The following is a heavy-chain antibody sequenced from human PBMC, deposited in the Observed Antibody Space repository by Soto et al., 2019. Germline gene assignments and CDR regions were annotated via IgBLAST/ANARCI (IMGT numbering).Heavy chain of an antibody. Sequence: PSETLSLTCTVSGGSVSSGSDYWSWIRQPPGKGLEWIGYIHDSGSTKYNPSLKNRVSISLDTSKIQFSLKLSSVTAADTAVYYCARAWLRFVWDGFDIWGQGTMVTVSS. CDR3: ARAWLRFVWDGFDI. D-gene: IGHD5-12*01. V-gene: IGHV4-61*01. J-gene: IGHJ3*02. CDR1: GGSVSSGSDY. CDR2: IHDSGST.